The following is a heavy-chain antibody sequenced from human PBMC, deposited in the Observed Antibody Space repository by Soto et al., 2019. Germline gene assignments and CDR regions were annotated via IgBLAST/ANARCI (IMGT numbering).Heavy chain of an antibody. J-gene: IGHJ6*02. CDR3: AKSPYDTSYYYYGMDV. CDR2: ISGSGGST. CDR1: GFTFSSYA. V-gene: IGHV3-23*01. Sequence: EVQLLESGGGLVQPGGSLRLSCAASGFTFSSYAMSWVRQAPGKGLEWVSAISGSGGSTYYADSVKGRFTISRDNSKNTLYLQMNSLRAEETAVYYCAKSPYDTSYYYYGMDVWGQGTTVTVSS. D-gene: IGHD3-9*01.